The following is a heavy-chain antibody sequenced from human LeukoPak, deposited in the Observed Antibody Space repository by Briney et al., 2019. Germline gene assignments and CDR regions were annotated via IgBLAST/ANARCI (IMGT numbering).Heavy chain of an antibody. J-gene: IGHJ4*02. CDR3: AKDYYDSSGYLSFDY. CDR2: ISYDGSNK. V-gene: IGHV3-30*18. CDR1: GFTFSSYG. Sequence: GGSLRLSCAASGFTFSSYGMHWVRQAPGKGLEWVAVISYDGSNKYYADSVKGRFTISRDNSKNTLYLQMNSLRAEDTAVHYCAKDYYDSSGYLSFDYWGQGTLVTVSS. D-gene: IGHD3-22*01.